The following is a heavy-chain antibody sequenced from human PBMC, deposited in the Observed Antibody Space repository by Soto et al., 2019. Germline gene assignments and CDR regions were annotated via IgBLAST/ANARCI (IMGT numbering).Heavy chain of an antibody. CDR1: GGALSSSG. Sequence: QVQLVQSGAEMKKPGSSVRVSCKASGGALSSSGITWVRQAPGQGLEWVAGVIPIFGTTKNAPKFQGRVKVPADKPRGPPYMGLRSLTPETRPDYFFAGCGPKGSDFPGLIPWAPWAAWGQGPLAT. CDR3: AGCGPKGSDFPGLIPWAPWAA. V-gene: IGHV1-69*06. CDR2: VIPIFGTT. D-gene: IGHD2-21*01. J-gene: IGHJ4*03.